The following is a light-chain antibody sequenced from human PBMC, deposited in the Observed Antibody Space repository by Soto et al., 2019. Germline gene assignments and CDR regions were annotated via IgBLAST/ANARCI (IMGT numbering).Light chain of an antibody. CDR1: QSISSW. Sequence: DIQMTQSPSTLSASVGDRVTITCRASQSISSWLAWYPQNPGKAPKLMIYKASSLESGVPSRFSGSGSGTEFTLTISSLQPDDFATYYCQQYNSYPWTFGQGTKVEIK. J-gene: IGKJ1*01. CDR3: QQYNSYPWT. CDR2: KAS. V-gene: IGKV1-5*03.